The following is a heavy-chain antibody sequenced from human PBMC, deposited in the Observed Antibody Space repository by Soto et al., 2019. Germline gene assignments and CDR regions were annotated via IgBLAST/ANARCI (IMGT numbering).Heavy chain of an antibody. CDR1: VFTFSSYW. J-gene: IGHJ4*02. CDR2: SNQDESEI. D-gene: IGHD2-15*01. CDR3: ARDKGYSIFDY. Sequence: RWSLRLSCSASVFTFSSYWMSWVRQAPGKGLEWVANSNQDESEIFYVDSVKGRFTISRDNTKNSLYLQMNSLRVEDTAVYFCARDKGYSIFDYWGQGNQVTVSS. V-gene: IGHV3-7*01.